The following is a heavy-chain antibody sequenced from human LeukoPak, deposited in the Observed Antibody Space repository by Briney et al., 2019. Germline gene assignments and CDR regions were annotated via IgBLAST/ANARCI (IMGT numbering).Heavy chain of an antibody. CDR1: GGSISSGGYS. J-gene: IGHJ4*02. V-gene: IGHV4-30-2*01. Sequence: SETPSLTCAVSGGSISSGGYSWSWIRQPPGKGLEWIGYIYHSGSTYYNPSLKSRVTISVDRSKNQFSLKLSSVTAADTAVYYCARDPLYCTNGVCYPGNFDYWGQGTLVTVSS. CDR2: IYHSGST. CDR3: ARDPLYCTNGVCYPGNFDY. D-gene: IGHD2-8*01.